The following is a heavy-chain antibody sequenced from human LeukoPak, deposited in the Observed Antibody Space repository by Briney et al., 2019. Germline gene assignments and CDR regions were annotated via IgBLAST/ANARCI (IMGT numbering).Heavy chain of an antibody. D-gene: IGHD3-22*01. Sequence: GGSLRLSCAASGFTVNSNYMSWVRQAPGKGLEWVSVIYSGGSTYYADSVKGRFTISRDNSKNTLYLQMNSLRAEDTAVYYCARLPYYYDSSGYRDAYDAFDIWGQGTMVTVSS. J-gene: IGHJ3*02. CDR1: GFTVNSNY. CDR3: ARLPYYYDSSGYRDAYDAFDI. CDR2: IYSGGST. V-gene: IGHV3-66*01.